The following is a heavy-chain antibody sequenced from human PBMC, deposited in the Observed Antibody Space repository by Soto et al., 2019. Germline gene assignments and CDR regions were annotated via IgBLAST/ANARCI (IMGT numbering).Heavy chain of an antibody. Sequence: SETLSLTCTVSGGSISSYYWSWIRQPPGKGLEWIGYIYYSGSTNYNPSLKSRVTISVDTSKNQFSLKLSSVTAADTAVYYCVRHRSSSSYFDYWGQGTLVTVSS. CDR1: GGSISSYY. CDR2: IYYSGST. D-gene: IGHD6-6*01. J-gene: IGHJ4*02. V-gene: IGHV4-59*08. CDR3: VRHRSSSSYFDY.